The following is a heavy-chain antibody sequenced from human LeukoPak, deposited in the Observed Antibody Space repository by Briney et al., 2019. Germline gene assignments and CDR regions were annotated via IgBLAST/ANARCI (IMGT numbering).Heavy chain of an antibody. V-gene: IGHV5-51*01. CDR3: ARHNYGLDV. CDR1: GYRVTSPW. CDR2: IYLEDSDT. Sequence: GESLKISCKSSGYRVTSPWIAWVRQMAGKGLEWMAIIYLEDSDTRYSPSFQGQVTISVDKSISTAYLQWSSLKTSDTATYYCARHNYGLDVWGQGTTVTVSS. J-gene: IGHJ6*02.